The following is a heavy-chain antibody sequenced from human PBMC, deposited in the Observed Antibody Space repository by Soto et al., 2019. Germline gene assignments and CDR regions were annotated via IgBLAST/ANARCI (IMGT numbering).Heavy chain of an antibody. V-gene: IGHV4-34*01. CDR3: ARAYYDFCSGSVYYYMDV. CDR1: GGSISGYY. J-gene: IGHJ6*03. Sequence: SETMSLPCAVYGGSISGYYWSRIRQPPGKGLEWSGEINHSGSTNYKPSLKSRVTISLDTSKNQFSLKLNSVTAADTAVYYCARAYYDFCSGSVYYYMDVWGKGTTVTVSS. CDR2: INHSGST. D-gene: IGHD3-3*01.